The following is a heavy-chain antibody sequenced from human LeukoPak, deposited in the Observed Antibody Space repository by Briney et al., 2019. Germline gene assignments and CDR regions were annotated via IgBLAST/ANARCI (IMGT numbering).Heavy chain of an antibody. CDR3: ARVSSGWYRAFDY. Sequence: GASVKVSCKASGYTFINYDINWVRQATGQGLEWMGWMNPNSGNTGYAQKFQGRVTMTRNTSISTAYMELSSLRSEDTAVYYCARVSSGWYRAFDYWGQGTLVTVSS. D-gene: IGHD6-19*01. CDR2: MNPNSGNT. J-gene: IGHJ4*02. V-gene: IGHV1-8*02. CDR1: GYTFINYD.